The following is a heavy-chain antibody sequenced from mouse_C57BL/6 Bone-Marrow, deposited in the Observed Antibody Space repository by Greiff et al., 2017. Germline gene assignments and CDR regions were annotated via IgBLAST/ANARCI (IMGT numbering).Heavy chain of an antibody. J-gene: IGHJ4*01. CDR3: ARRDFCGSSRYYAIDY. V-gene: IGHV1-55*01. CDR2: IYPGSGST. CDR1: GYTFTSYW. D-gene: IGHD1-1*01. Sequence: QVQLQQPGAELVKPGASVKMSCKASGYTFTSYWITWVKQRPGQGLEWIGDIYPGSGSTNYNEKFKSKATLTVDTSSSTAYMQLSDLTSEDSAVDYCARRDFCGSSRYYAIDYGGRGTSVTVSS.